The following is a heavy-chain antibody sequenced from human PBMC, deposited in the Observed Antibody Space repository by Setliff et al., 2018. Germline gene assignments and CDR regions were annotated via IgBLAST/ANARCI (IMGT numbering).Heavy chain of an antibody. V-gene: IGHV1-2*06. J-gene: IGHJ6*03. Sequence: ASVKVSCKAFRYTFNDYYIHWVRQTPGQGLEWMGRINPSSGGTDDAQNFLGRVTMTRDTAISTAYMELSRLTSDDTAVYYCARAEYTSSSLYYYMDVWAKGPRS. CDR1: RYTFNDYY. D-gene: IGHD6-6*01. CDR3: ARAEYTSSSLYYYMDV. CDR2: INPSSGGT.